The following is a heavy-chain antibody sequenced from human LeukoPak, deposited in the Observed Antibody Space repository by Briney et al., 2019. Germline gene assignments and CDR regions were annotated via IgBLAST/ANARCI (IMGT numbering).Heavy chain of an antibody. V-gene: IGHV3-23*01. CDR2: ISGSGGST. J-gene: IGHJ6*03. D-gene: IGHD2-15*01. CDR1: GFTFSSYA. CDR3: AKVTGYCSGGSCYYYYYMDV. Sequence: GGSLRLSCAASGFTFSSYAMSWVRQAPGKGLEWVSAISGSGGSTYCADSVKGRFTISRDNSKNTLYLQMNSLRAEDTAVYYCAKVTGYCSGGSCYYYYYMDVWGKGTTVTVSS.